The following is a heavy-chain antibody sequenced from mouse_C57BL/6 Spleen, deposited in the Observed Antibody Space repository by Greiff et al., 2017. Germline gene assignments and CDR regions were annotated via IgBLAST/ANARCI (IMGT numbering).Heavy chain of an antibody. V-gene: IGHV1-15*01. Sequence: VQLQQSGAELVRPGASVTLSCKASGYTFTDYEMHWVKQTPVHGLEWIGAIDPETGGTAYNQKFKGKAILTADKSSSTAYMELRSLTSEDSAVYYCTGTVVAPFDYWGQGTTLTVSS. CDR1: GYTFTDYE. CDR3: TGTVVAPFDY. CDR2: IDPETGGT. J-gene: IGHJ2*01. D-gene: IGHD1-1*01.